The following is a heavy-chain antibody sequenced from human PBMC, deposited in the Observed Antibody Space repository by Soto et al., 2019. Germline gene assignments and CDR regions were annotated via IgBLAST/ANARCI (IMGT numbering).Heavy chain of an antibody. CDR2: ISYDGSNK. V-gene: IGHV3-30*18. Sequence: PGGSLRLSCAASGFTFSSYGMHWVRQAPGKGLEWVAVISYDGSNKYYADSVKGRFTISRDNSKNTLYLQMNSLRAEDTAVYYCAKDGHDYGDYTEYYFDYWGQGTLVTVSS. J-gene: IGHJ4*02. D-gene: IGHD4-17*01. CDR1: GFTFSSYG. CDR3: AKDGHDYGDYTEYYFDY.